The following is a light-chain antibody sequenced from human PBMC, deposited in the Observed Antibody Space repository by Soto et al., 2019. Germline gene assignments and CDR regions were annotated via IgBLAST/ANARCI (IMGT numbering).Light chain of an antibody. J-gene: IGKJ1*01. CDR1: QSVLYSSNNKNY. CDR3: QQYFTTPKT. CDR2: WAS. Sequence: DRLRTQSPYSLSVSLAERATINCKSSQSVLYSSNNKNYLAWFQQKPGQPPKLLIYWASTRKSGVPDRFSGSGSGTDFTLTISSLQAEDVAIYYCQQYFTTPKTFGQGTKVDI. V-gene: IGKV4-1*01.